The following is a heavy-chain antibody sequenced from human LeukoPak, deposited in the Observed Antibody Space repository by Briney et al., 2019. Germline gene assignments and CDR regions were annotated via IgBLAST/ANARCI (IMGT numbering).Heavy chain of an antibody. D-gene: IGHD2-21*01. CDR1: GYTLTELS. J-gene: IGHJ3*02. V-gene: IGHV1-24*01. CDR3: ATGIMVGGDAFDI. Sequence: GASVKVSCKVSGYTLTELSMRWVRQAPGKGLEWMGGFDPEDGETIYAQKFQGRVTVTEDTSTDTAYMELSSLRSEDTAVYYCATGIMVGGDAFDIWGRGKMVTVSS. CDR2: FDPEDGET.